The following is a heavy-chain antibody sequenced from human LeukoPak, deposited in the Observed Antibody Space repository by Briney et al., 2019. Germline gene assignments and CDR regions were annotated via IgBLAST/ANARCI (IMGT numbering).Heavy chain of an antibody. CDR1: GFTFSSYW. Sequence: PGGSLRLSCAASGFTFSSYWMSWVRQAPGKGLEWVANIKQDGSDKYYVDSVKGRFTISRDNAKNSLYLQMNSLRAEDTAVYYCARVVGWLPDYFDYWGQGTLVTVSS. J-gene: IGHJ4*02. CDR2: IKQDGSDK. CDR3: ARVVGWLPDYFDY. D-gene: IGHD6-19*01. V-gene: IGHV3-7*01.